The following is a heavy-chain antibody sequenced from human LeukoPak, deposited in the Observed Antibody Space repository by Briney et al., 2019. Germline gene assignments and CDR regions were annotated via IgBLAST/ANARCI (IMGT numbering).Heavy chain of an antibody. V-gene: IGHV3-74*01. CDR1: GFSFSYYW. CDR3: LRVDDTNGHNWFDP. J-gene: IGHJ5*02. D-gene: IGHD2-8*01. Sequence: GGTLRLSCAASGFSFSYYWMHWVRQGSGKGPVWVSRIIGDGTRTDYADSVKGRFTISRDNAKSTLYLQMNSLTVEDTAVYYCLRVDDTNGHNWFDPWGQGTLVTVSS. CDR2: IIGDGTRT.